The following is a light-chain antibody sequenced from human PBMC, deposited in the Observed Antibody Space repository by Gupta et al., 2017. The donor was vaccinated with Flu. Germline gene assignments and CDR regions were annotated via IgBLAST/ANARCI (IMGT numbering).Light chain of an antibody. J-gene: IGKJ2*01. CDR3: QQYYSTPYT. CDR1: QSVLYSSNNKNY. V-gene: IGKV4-1*01. CDR2: WAP. Sequence: SLGERATINCKSSQSVLYSSNNKNYLAWYQQKPGQPPKLLIYWAPTRESGVPDRFSASGSGTDFTLTISSLQAEDVAVYYCQQYYSTPYTFGQGTKLEIK.